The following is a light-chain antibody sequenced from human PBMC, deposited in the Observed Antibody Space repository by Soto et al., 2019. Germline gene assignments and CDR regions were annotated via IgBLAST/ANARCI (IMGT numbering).Light chain of an antibody. V-gene: IGKV1-8*01. CDR2: DAS. J-gene: IGKJ4*01. CDR3: QQLRSYPST. Sequence: AIRMTQSPSSLSASRGDRGPVTCRASQGISSYLAWYQQKPGKAPKXMICDASTLYSGVPSRFSGSGSGTDFTLTISGLQPEDVAAYYCQQLRSYPSTFGGGTKVDIK. CDR1: QGISSY.